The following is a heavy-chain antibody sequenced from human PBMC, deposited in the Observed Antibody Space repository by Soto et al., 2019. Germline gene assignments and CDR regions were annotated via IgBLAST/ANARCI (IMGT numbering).Heavy chain of an antibody. Sequence: QLQLQESGPGLVKPSETLSLTCTVSGGSISSSSYYWGWIRQPPGKGLEWIGSIYYSGSTYYNPSLKSLVTIAVDPSKNQFSLKLSSVTAADTAVYYCASPKIAFYNWFDPWGQGTLVTVSS. V-gene: IGHV4-39*01. CDR2: IYYSGST. J-gene: IGHJ5*02. D-gene: IGHD3-3*02. CDR3: ASPKIAFYNWFDP. CDR1: GGSISSSSYY.